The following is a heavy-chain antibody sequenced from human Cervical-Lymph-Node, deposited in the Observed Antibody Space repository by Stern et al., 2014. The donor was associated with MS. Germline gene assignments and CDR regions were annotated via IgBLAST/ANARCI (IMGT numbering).Heavy chain of an antibody. CDR2: IYDRGST. Sequence: QVQLQQWGAGLLKPSETLSLTCAVSGGSLNGYYWSWIRQTPGTGLEWLGEIYDRGSTDYNPSLNSRLTMSLATSTNPFSLKLASVTAADTAVYYCARSGVAVRDFDYWGQGTLVAVSS. J-gene: IGHJ4*02. CDR3: ARSGVAVRDFDY. CDR1: GGSLNGYY. D-gene: IGHD6-19*01. V-gene: IGHV4-34*01.